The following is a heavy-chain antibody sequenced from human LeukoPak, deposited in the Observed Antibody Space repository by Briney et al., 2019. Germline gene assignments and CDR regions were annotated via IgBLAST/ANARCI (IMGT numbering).Heavy chain of an antibody. CDR3: ARGPMIVGDVLYYYCMDV. Sequence: PSETLSLTCAVFGGSFSDYYWTWIRQSPGQGLEWIGQINHSGSTNYNPSLKSRVTISVDTSKNQFSLNLGSVTAADTAVYYCARGPMIVGDVLYYYCMDVWGQGTTVTVSS. CDR2: INHSGST. CDR1: GGSFSDYY. J-gene: IGHJ6*02. D-gene: IGHD3-22*01. V-gene: IGHV4-34*01.